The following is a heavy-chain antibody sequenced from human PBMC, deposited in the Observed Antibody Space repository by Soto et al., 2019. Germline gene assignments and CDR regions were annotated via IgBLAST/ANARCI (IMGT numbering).Heavy chain of an antibody. J-gene: IGHJ5*02. V-gene: IGHV4-61*01. D-gene: IGHD1-1*01. CDR2: IYYSGST. Sequence: SSETLSLTCTVSGGSVSSGSYYWSWIRQPPGKGLEWIGYIYYSGSTNYNPSLKSRVTISVDTSKNQFSLQLSSVTAADTAVYYCARGWGLGVRRHNRNGYNWFDPWCQGTLVSVSS. CDR3: ARGWGLGVRRHNRNGYNWFDP. CDR1: GGSVSSGSYY.